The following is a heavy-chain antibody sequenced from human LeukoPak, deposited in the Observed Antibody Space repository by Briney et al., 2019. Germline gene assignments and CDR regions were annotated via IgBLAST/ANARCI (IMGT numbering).Heavy chain of an antibody. CDR1: GFTFSTYA. D-gene: IGHD6-19*01. Sequence: GGSLRPSCAASGFTFSTYAITWVRQGPGKGLEWVSAIRPDGDRTYYANSVRGRFTISRDNSKDTVYLQINGLRVEDTAVYYCAREQSGTRGWYTVDYWGQGTLVTVSS. CDR3: AREQSGTRGWYTVDY. V-gene: IGHV3-23*01. CDR2: IRPDGDRT. J-gene: IGHJ4*02.